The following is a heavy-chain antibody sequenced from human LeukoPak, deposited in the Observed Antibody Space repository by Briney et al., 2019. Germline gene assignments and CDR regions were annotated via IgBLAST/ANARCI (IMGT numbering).Heavy chain of an antibody. Sequence: SVKVSCKASGGTFSSYAISWVRQAPGQGLEWMGGIIPIFGTANYAQKFQGRVTITTDESTSTAYMELSSLRSEDTAVYYCARATHCSSATCYRPFDYWGQGTLVTVSS. CDR2: IIPIFGTA. CDR3: ARATHCSSATCYRPFDY. CDR1: GGTFSSYA. J-gene: IGHJ4*02. V-gene: IGHV1-69*05. D-gene: IGHD2-2*02.